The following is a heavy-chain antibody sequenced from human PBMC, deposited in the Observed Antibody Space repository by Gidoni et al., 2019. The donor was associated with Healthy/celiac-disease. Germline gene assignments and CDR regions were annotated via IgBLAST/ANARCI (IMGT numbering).Heavy chain of an antibody. CDR3: ARVGSTSIAAAGELDY. V-gene: IGHV3-33*01. D-gene: IGHD6-13*01. CDR2: IWYDGSNK. CDR1: GFTFSSYG. J-gene: IGHJ4*02. Sequence: QVQLVESGGGVVQPGRSLRLSCAASGFTFSSYGMHWVRQAPGKGLEWVAVIWYDGSNKYYADSVKGRFTISRDNSKNTLYLQMNSLRAEDTAVYYCARVGSTSIAAAGELDYWGQGTLVTVSS.